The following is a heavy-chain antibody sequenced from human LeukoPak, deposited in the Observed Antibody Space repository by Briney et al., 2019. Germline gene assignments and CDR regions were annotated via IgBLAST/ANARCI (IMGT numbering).Heavy chain of an antibody. Sequence: GGSLRLSCAASGFTFSNHGMIWVRQAPGKGLAWVSAIGGSGSTTYYADSVKGRFTISRDNSKNTLYLQMNSLRAEDTAVYYCAKVRNYYYDSSGFDYWGQGTLVTVSS. J-gene: IGHJ4*02. D-gene: IGHD3-22*01. CDR2: IGGSGSTT. V-gene: IGHV3-23*01. CDR1: GFTFSNHG. CDR3: AKVRNYYYDSSGFDY.